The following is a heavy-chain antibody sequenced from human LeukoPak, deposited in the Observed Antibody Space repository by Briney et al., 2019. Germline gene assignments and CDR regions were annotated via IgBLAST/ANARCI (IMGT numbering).Heavy chain of an antibody. D-gene: IGHD3-9*01. CDR3: ARDHDHYYDILTGYLPRFDY. CDR1: GYTFTSYG. V-gene: IGHV1-18*01. CDR2: ISAYNGNT. Sequence: ASVKVSCKASGYTFTSYGISWVRQAPGQGLEWMEWISAYNGNTNYAQKLQGRVTMTTDTSTSTAYMELRSLRSDDTAVYYCARDHDHYYDILTGYLPRFDYWGQGTLVTVSS. J-gene: IGHJ4*02.